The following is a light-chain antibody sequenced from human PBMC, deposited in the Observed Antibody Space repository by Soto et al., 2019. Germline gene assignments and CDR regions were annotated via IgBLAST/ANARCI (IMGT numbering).Light chain of an antibody. CDR3: QQRSNWPPFT. Sequence: EMILTQSPATLSLSPGERATLSCKTSQGISKYIAWYQQKPGQPPRLLIYDASIRATGIPARFSGNGSRTDFTLTITSLEPEDFAVYYCQQRSNWPPFTFGPGT. CDR1: QGISKY. V-gene: IGKV3-11*01. CDR2: DAS. J-gene: IGKJ3*01.